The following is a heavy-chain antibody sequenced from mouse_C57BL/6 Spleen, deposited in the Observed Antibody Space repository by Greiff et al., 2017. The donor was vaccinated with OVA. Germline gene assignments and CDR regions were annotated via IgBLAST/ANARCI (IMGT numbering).Heavy chain of an antibody. Sequence: QVQLQQSGAELVMPGASVKLSCKASGYTFTSYWMHWVKQRPGQGLEWIGEIDPSDSYTNYNQKFKGKSTLTVDKSSSTAYMQLSSLTSEDSAVYYCARKGGSSRYFDVWGTGTTVTVSS. D-gene: IGHD1-1*01. V-gene: IGHV1-69*01. CDR1: GYTFTSYW. CDR3: ARKGGSSRYFDV. J-gene: IGHJ1*03. CDR2: IDPSDSYT.